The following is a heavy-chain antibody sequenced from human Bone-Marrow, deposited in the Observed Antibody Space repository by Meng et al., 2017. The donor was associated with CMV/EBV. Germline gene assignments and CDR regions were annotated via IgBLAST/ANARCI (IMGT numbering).Heavy chain of an antibody. CDR1: GYTFTGYY. CDR3: AREELGGPASGMDV. J-gene: IGHJ6*02. V-gene: IGHV1-2*02. Sequence: ASVKVSCKASGYTFTGYYIHWVRQAPGQGLEWMGWINPNSGGTHYAQTFQGRVTMTRDTSISTAYMELTRLRSDDTAVYYCAREELGGPASGMDVWGQGTTVTV. D-gene: IGHD2-15*01. CDR2: INPNSGGT.